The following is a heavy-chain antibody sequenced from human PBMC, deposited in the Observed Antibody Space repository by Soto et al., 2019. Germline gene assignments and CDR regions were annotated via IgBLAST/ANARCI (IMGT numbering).Heavy chain of an antibody. Sequence: GGSLRLSCAASGFTISNNYMNWVRQAPGKGLEWVSVIYSIGPTYYADSVKGRFTISRDNSKNTLYLQMNSLKTEDTAVYYCSTMGEWLGHKDYYYAMDVWGQGTTVTVSS. CDR1: GFTISNNY. D-gene: IGHD3-10*01. CDR3: STMGEWLGHKDYYYAMDV. J-gene: IGHJ6*02. CDR2: IYSIGPT. V-gene: IGHV3-53*01.